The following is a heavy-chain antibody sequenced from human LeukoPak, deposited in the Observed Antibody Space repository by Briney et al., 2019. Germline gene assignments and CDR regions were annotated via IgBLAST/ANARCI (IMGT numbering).Heavy chain of an antibody. D-gene: IGHD2-15*01. Sequence: GGSLRLSCAASGFTFSSYAMSWVRQAPGKGLEWVSAISGSGGSTYYADSVKGRFTISRDNSKNTLYLQMNSLRAEDTAVYYCAKDPALVVVAAPFFYWGQGTLVTVSS. J-gene: IGHJ4*02. CDR2: ISGSGGST. V-gene: IGHV3-23*01. CDR3: AKDPALVVVAAPFFY. CDR1: GFTFSSYA.